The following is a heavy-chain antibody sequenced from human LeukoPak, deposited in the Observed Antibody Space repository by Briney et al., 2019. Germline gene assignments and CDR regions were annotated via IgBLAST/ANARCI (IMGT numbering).Heavy chain of an antibody. CDR2: IVVGSGKT. D-gene: IGHD2-21*01. V-gene: IGHV1-58*01. J-gene: IGHJ6*03. CDR3: ASRKTHTDYYYYMDV. Sequence: SVKVSCKASGFTFTSSAVQWVRQARGQRLEWIGWIVVGSGKTNYAQKFQGRVTITADESTSTAYMELSSLRSEDTAVYYCASRKTHTDYYYYMDVWGKGTTVTVSS. CDR1: GFTFTSSA.